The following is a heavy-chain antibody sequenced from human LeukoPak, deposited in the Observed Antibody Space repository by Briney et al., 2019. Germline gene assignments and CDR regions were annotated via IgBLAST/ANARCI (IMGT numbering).Heavy chain of an antibody. CDR2: ISAYNGNT. Sequence: ASVKVSCKASGYTFNIYGISWVRQAPGQGLEWMGWISAYNGNTDYAQKLQGRVTMTTDTSTSTAYMELRSLRSDDTAVYYCARVVVPAATVYYYYYMDVWGKGTTVSVSS. V-gene: IGHV1-18*01. CDR1: GYTFNIYG. CDR3: ARVVVPAATVYYYYYMDV. D-gene: IGHD2-2*01. J-gene: IGHJ6*03.